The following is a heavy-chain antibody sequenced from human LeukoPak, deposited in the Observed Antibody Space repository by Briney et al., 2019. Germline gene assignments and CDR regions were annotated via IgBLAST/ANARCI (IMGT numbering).Heavy chain of an antibody. Sequence: ASVKVSCKASGFTFTDYYVHWVRQAPGQGLEWMGWINPNSGVTNYAQKFQGRVTMTRNTSISTTYMELKRLRSADTAVFYCARGDDPVVVTATYYCDYWGQGTLVTVSS. CDR2: INPNSGVT. J-gene: IGHJ4*02. V-gene: IGHV1-2*02. CDR3: ARGDDPVVVTATYYCDY. D-gene: IGHD2-21*02. CDR1: GFTFTDYY.